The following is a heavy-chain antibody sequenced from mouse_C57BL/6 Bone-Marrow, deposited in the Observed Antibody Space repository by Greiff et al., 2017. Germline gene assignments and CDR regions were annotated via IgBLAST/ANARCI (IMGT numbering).Heavy chain of an antibody. D-gene: IGHD2-1*01. J-gene: IGHJ3*01. Sequence: VQLKESGAELVRPGASVKLSCTASGFNIKDDYMHWVKQRPEQGLEWIGWIDPENGDTEYASKFQGKATITADTSSNTAYLQLSSLTSEDTAVYYCTLLLYLPAYWGQGTLVTVSA. CDR2: IDPENGDT. CDR3: TLLLYLPAY. V-gene: IGHV14-4*01. CDR1: GFNIKDDY.